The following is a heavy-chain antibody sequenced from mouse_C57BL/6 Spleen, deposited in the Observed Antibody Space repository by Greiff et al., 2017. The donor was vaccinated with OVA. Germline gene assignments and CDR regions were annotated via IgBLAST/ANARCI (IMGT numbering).Heavy chain of an antibody. CDR3: ARPYYYGSSYGYAMDY. CDR2: ISNGGGST. D-gene: IGHD1-1*01. J-gene: IGHJ4*01. CDR1: GFTFSDYY. V-gene: IGHV5-12*01. Sequence: EVQLVESGGGLVQPGGSLKLSCAASGFTFSDYYMYWVRQTPEKRLEWVAYISNGGGSTYYPDTVKGRFTISRDNAKNTLYLQMSRLKSEDTAIYYCARPYYYGSSYGYAMDYWGQGTSVTVSS.